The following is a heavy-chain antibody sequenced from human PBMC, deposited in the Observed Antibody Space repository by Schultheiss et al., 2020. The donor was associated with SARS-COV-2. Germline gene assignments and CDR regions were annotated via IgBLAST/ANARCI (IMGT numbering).Heavy chain of an antibody. CDR1: GFTFSSYA. Sequence: GGSLRLSCAASGFTFSSYAMSWVRQAPGKGLEWVSTISASGGSKYYADSVRGRFTISRDNSKNTLYLQMNSLRAEDTAVYYCAKLSVAAAPDYWGQGTLVTVSS. CDR2: ISASGGSK. CDR3: AKLSVAAAPDY. V-gene: IGHV3-23*01. D-gene: IGHD6-13*01. J-gene: IGHJ4*02.